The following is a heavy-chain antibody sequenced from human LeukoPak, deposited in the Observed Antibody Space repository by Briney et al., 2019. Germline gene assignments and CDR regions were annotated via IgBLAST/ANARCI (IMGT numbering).Heavy chain of an antibody. CDR3: AKDMAYSSGWYGIDY. CDR2: ISGDGGAT. J-gene: IGHJ4*02. V-gene: IGHV3-43*02. D-gene: IGHD6-19*01. Sequence: GGSLRLSCAASGLTFGDYAMHWVRQAPGKGLEWVSLISGDGGATHYADSVKGRFTISRDNSKNSLYLQMNSLRTEDTAFYYCAKDMAYSSGWYGIDYWGQGTLVTVSS. CDR1: GLTFGDYA.